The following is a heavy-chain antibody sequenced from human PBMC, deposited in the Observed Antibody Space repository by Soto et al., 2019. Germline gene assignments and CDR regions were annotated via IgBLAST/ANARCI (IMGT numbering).Heavy chain of an antibody. CDR3: ASEGGIAAAGTDYLFFDY. CDR1: GFTFSSYS. D-gene: IGHD6-13*01. J-gene: IGHJ4*02. V-gene: IGHV3-48*02. CDR2: ISSSSSTI. Sequence: GGSLRLSCAASGFTFSSYSMNWVRQAPGKGLEWVSYISSSSSTIYYADSVKGRFTISRDNAKNSLYLQMNRLRDEDTAVYYCASEGGIAAAGTDYLFFDYWGQGTLVTVSS.